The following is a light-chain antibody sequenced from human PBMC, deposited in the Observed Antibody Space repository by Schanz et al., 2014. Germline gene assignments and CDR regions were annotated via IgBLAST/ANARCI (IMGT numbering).Light chain of an antibody. J-gene: IGLJ2*01. V-gene: IGLV2-14*01. Sequence: QSVLTQPASVSGSPGQSITISCTGTSSDVDGYNYVSWYQQHPGKVPKLMIYDVNNRPSGVSNRFSGSKSGNTASLTISGLQAEDEADYYCSSYVSSSAVLFGGGTKLTVL. CDR1: SSDVDGYNY. CDR3: SSYVSSSAVL. CDR2: DVN.